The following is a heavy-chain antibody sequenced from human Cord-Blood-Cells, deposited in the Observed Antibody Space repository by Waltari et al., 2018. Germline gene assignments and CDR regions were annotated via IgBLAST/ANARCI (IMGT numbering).Heavy chain of an antibody. Sequence: QVQLVESGGGVVQPGRSLRLSCAASGFTFSSYGMHWVGQAPGKGLEWVAVIWYDGSNKYYADSVKGRFTISRDNSKNTLYLQMNSLRAEDTAVYYCARPVITGTVEGAFDIWGQGTMVTVSS. D-gene: IGHD1-20*01. CDR2: IWYDGSNK. CDR1: GFTFSSYG. V-gene: IGHV3-33*01. J-gene: IGHJ3*02. CDR3: ARPVITGTVEGAFDI.